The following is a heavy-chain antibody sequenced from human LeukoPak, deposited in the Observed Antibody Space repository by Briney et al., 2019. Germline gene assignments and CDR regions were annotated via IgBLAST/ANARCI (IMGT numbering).Heavy chain of an antibody. CDR2: INHSGST. V-gene: IGHV4-34*01. CDR3: ARRIQLWLIPAFDI. D-gene: IGHD5-18*01. J-gene: IGHJ3*02. Sequence: SETLSLTCAVYGGSFSGYYWSWIRQPPGKGLEWIGEINHSGSTNYNPSLKSRVTISVDTSKNQFSLKLSSVTAADTAVYYCARRIQLWLIPAFDIWGQGTMVTVSS. CDR1: GGSFSGYY.